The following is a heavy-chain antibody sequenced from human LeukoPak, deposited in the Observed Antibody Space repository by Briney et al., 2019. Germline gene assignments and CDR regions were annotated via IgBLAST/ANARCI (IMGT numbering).Heavy chain of an antibody. CDR3: AKDLIVVVVAATTHFDY. CDR2: ISGSGGST. J-gene: IGHJ4*02. V-gene: IGHV3-23*01. D-gene: IGHD2-15*01. Sequence: GGSLRLSCAASGFTFSSYEMNWVRQAPGKGLEWVSAISGSGGSTYYADSVKGRFTISRDNSKNTLYLQMNSLRAEDTAVYYCAKDLIVVVVAATTHFDYWGQGTLVTVSS. CDR1: GFTFSSYE.